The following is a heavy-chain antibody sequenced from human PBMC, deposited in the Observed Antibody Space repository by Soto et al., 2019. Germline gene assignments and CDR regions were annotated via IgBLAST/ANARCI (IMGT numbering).Heavy chain of an antibody. CDR2: ISYDAKKK. J-gene: IGHJ4*02. D-gene: IGHD2-2*01. V-gene: IGHV3-30*18. Sequence: LRLSCAASGFGFSYYDMQWVRQPPGKGLEWVALISYDAKKKFFADSVKGRFTISRDNSENTLYLQMNNLTPEDTAVYFCAKVRSTGKVPDYWGQGTLVTVSS. CDR1: GFGFSYYD. CDR3: AKVRSTGKVPDY.